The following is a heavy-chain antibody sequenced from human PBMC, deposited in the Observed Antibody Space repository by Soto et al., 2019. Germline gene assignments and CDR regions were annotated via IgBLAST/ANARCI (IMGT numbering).Heavy chain of an antibody. D-gene: IGHD2-2*01. CDR3: ARGDCSATSCYGGVYDY. V-gene: IGHV3-48*01. CDR2: ISTSNTI. CDR1: GFTFSSNS. Sequence: GGSLRLSCAASGFTFSSNSMNWVRQAPGKGLEWLSYISTSNTIYYADSAKGRFTISRDNAKNSLHLQMNSLRAEDTAVYYCARGDCSATSCYGGVYDYWGQGTLVTVSS. J-gene: IGHJ4*02.